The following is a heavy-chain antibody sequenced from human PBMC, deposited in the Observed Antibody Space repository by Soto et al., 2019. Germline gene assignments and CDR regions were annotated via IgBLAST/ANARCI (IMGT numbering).Heavy chain of an antibody. D-gene: IGHD6-19*01. V-gene: IGHV1-3*01. Sequence: QVQLVQSGAEVKKPGASVKVSCKASGYTFTCYAMHWVRQAPGQSLEWMGWVNGGNGNTKYSQKFQDRVTMTRDTSASTAYMELSSLRSEDTAVYYCARGIAVAGNYWGQGTLVTVSS. CDR3: ARGIAVAGNY. J-gene: IGHJ4*02. CDR1: GYTFTCYA. CDR2: VNGGNGNT.